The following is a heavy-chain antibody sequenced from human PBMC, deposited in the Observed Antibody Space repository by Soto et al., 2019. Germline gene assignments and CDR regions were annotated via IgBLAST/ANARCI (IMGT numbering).Heavy chain of an antibody. Sequence: QVQLVQSGAGVKKPGASVKVSCKTSGYTFTSYGISWVRQAPGQGLEWMGWISAYNGNTNYAQKLQDRVTMTKNTSTTTSYMELRSMRSDDTAVYSCAREGVRPYYYYGMDVWRQGTTVTVSS. CDR3: AREGVRPYYYYGMDV. CDR1: GYTFTSYG. V-gene: IGHV1-18*01. D-gene: IGHD3-16*01. CDR2: ISAYNGNT. J-gene: IGHJ6*01.